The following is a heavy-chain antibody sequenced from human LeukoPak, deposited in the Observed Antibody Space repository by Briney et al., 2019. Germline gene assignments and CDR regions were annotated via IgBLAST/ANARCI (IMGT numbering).Heavy chain of an antibody. J-gene: IGHJ5*02. CDR2: ISSSSSYI. Sequence: GGSLRLSCAASGFTFSSYGMSWVRQAPGKGLEWVSCISSSSSYIYYADSVKGRFIISRDNAKNSLYLQMNSLRAEDTAVYYCARGLNWNYGWFDPWGQGTLVTVSS. CDR3: ARGLNWNYGWFDP. V-gene: IGHV3-21*01. CDR1: GFTFSSYG. D-gene: IGHD1-7*01.